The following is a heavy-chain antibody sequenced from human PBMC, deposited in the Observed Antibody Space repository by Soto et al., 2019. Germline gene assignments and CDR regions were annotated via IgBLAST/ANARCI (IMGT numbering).Heavy chain of an antibody. D-gene: IGHD3-22*01. Sequence: QVQLVESGGGVVQPGRSLRLSCAASGFTFSSYGIHWIRQAPGKRLEWVTLIWFDGSNKYYADSVKGRFTISRDNSKNTLYLQMNSLRAEDTAVYYCARGGLYDSSGYYADYWGQGTLVTVSS. CDR3: ARGGLYDSSGYYADY. CDR1: GFTFSSYG. J-gene: IGHJ4*02. V-gene: IGHV3-33*01. CDR2: IWFDGSNK.